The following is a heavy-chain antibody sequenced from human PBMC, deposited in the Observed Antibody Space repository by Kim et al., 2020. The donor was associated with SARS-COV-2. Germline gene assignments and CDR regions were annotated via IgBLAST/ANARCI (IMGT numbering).Heavy chain of an antibody. D-gene: IGHD6-19*01. J-gene: IGHJ6*02. Sequence: ASVKVSCKVSGYTLTELSMHWVRQAPGKGLEWMGGFDPEDGETIYAQKFQGRVTMTEDTSTDTAYMELSSLRSEDTAVYYCATVALQWLTGRGYYGMDVWGQGTTVTVSS. CDR3: ATVALQWLTGRGYYGMDV. V-gene: IGHV1-24*01. CDR2: FDPEDGET. CDR1: GYTLTELS.